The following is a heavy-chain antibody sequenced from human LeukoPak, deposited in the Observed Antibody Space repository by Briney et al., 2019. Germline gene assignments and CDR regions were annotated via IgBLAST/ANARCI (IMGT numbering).Heavy chain of an antibody. CDR1: GGTFSSYA. V-gene: IGHV1-69*13. Sequence: ASVKVSCKASGGTFSSYAISWVRQAPGQGLEWMGGIIPIFGTANYAQKFQGRVTITADESTSTAYMELSSLRSEDTAVYYCARTHWGSLRADAFDIWGQGTMVTVSS. CDR3: ARTHWGSLRADAFDI. CDR2: IIPIFGTA. D-gene: IGHD7-27*01. J-gene: IGHJ3*02.